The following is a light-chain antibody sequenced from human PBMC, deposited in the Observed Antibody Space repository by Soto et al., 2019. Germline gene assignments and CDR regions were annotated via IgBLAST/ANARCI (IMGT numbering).Light chain of an antibody. CDR2: GAS. J-gene: IGKJ4*01. Sequence: DIVMTQSPATLSVSPGERATLSCRASESVSRNLAWYQQKPGQAPRLLISGASTGATGTPARFSGSGSGTEFTLTISSLQSEDCAIYYCQQYHTWPITFGGGTKVDIK. CDR3: QQYHTWPIT. CDR1: ESVSRN. V-gene: IGKV3-15*01.